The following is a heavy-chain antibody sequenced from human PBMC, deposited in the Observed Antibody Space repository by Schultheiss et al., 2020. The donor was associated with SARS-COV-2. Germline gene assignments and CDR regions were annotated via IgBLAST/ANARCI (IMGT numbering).Heavy chain of an antibody. D-gene: IGHD1-1*01. Sequence: SETLSLTCAVSGGSISSGSYSWSWIRQPPGKGLEWIGYIYHSGTTYYNPSLKSRVAISVDTSKNQFSLKLSSVTAADTAVYYCARDPTGTADYWGQGTLVTVSS. J-gene: IGHJ4*02. CDR3: ARDPTGTADY. V-gene: IGHV4-30-2*01. CDR2: IYHSGTT. CDR1: GGSISSGSYS.